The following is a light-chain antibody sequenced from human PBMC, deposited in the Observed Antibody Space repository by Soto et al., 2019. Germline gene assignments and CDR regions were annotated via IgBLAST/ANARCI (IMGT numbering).Light chain of an antibody. CDR3: SAWDDSLVVV. CDR1: NSNIGSNS. J-gene: IGLJ2*01. CDR2: SNN. Sequence: QSALTQPPSASGTPGQTVTITCSGSNSNIGSNSVNLFQHLPGAVPKLLISSNNQRPSGVPDRFSGSKSGTSASLAISGLQTEDESDYYCSAWDDSLVVVFGGGTKVTVL. V-gene: IGLV1-44*01.